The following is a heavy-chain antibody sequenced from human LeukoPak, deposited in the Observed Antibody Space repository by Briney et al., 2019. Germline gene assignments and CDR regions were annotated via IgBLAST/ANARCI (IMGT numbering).Heavy chain of an antibody. Sequence: GGSLRLPCVVSGITFSNYAMSWVRQAPGKGLEWVSGITASGGNTYYADPVKGRFTISRDNSNNILYLQMTSLRAEDTAVYYCAKVGHTSMIMGYFDYWGQGTLVTVSS. CDR1: GITFSNYA. CDR3: AKVGHTSMIMGYFDY. D-gene: IGHD3-16*01. J-gene: IGHJ4*02. V-gene: IGHV3-23*01. CDR2: ITASGGNT.